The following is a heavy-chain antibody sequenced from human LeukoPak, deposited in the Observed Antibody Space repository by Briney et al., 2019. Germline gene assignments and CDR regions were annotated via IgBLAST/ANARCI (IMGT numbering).Heavy chain of an antibody. CDR1: GFTFSSYA. CDR3: AKSFGEFPEIDY. J-gene: IGHJ4*02. CDR2: ISGSGGST. Sequence: GGSLRLSCAASGFTFSSYAMSWVRQAPGKGLEWVSAISGSGGSTYYADSVKGRFTISRDNSKNTLYLQMNGLRAKDTAVYYCAKSFGEFPEIDYWGQGTLVTVSS. D-gene: IGHD3-10*01. V-gene: IGHV3-23*01.